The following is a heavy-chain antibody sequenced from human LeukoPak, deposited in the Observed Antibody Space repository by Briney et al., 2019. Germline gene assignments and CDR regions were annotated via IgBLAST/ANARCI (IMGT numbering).Heavy chain of an antibody. CDR1: GVTFTRYS. J-gene: IGHJ4*02. CDR3: ARGVPPPSDIVVVPAASALDY. Sequence: GGTLRLSCAVSGVTFTRYSMNWVRQGPGQGLEWVSSISSSRSYIYYADSVKGRFTISRDNAKNSLYLQMNSLSAEDTAVYYCARGVPPPSDIVVVPAASALDYWGQGTLVTVSS. D-gene: IGHD2-2*01. V-gene: IGHV3-21*01. CDR2: ISSSRSYI.